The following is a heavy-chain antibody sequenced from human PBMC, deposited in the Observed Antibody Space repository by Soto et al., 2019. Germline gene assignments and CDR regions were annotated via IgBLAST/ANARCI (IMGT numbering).Heavy chain of an antibody. CDR1: GDSVSSNSAA. CDR2: TYYRSRWYN. V-gene: IGHV6-1*01. Sequence: SQTLSLTCAISGDSVSSNSAAWSWLRQSPSRGLEWLGRTYYRSRWYNDYALSVKSRITINPDTSKKQFSLQLKSVTPEDTAVYYCVRGIGYIDSWGQGTLVTVSS. J-gene: IGHJ4*02. D-gene: IGHD3-3*01. CDR3: VRGIGYIDS.